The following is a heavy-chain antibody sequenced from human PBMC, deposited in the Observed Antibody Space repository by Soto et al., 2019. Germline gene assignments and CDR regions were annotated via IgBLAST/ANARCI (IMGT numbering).Heavy chain of an antibody. J-gene: IGHJ5*02. CDR3: ARDGISSANWFDP. D-gene: IGHD2-21*01. Sequence: GGSLRLSCPAPGFAFRDYYMRWIRQPPGKGLERVSYISSRGSYTHYADSVKGRFTISRDNAKNSLYQQMSSLSAEDTAVYYCARDGISSANWFDPCGQRTLVTVYS. CDR1: GFAFRDYY. V-gene: IGHV3-11*06. CDR2: ISSRGSYT.